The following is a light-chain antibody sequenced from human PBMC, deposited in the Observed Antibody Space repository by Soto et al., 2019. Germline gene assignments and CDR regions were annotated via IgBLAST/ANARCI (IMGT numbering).Light chain of an antibody. V-gene: IGLV2-14*01. CDR1: SGDIGDYNY. J-gene: IGLJ1*01. Sequence: QSVLTQPASVSGSPGQSITISCVGTSGDIGDYNYVSWYQQHPGKVPKVIIYDVSNRPSGVSYRFSGTKSGNTASLTISGIQAEDEADYYCCSYAGSSHYVFGTGTKVTV. CDR3: CSYAGSSHYV. CDR2: DVS.